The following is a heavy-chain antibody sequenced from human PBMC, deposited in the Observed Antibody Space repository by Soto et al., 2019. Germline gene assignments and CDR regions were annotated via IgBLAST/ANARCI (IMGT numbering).Heavy chain of an antibody. CDR2: ISYDGSNK. J-gene: IGHJ6*02. CDR3: AKDRTGTTYDYYYGMDV. D-gene: IGHD1-1*01. Sequence: GSLRLSCAASGFAFSYAWMSWVRQAPGKGLEWVAVISYDGSNKYYADSVKGRFTISRDNSKNTLYLQMNSLRAEDTAVYYCAKDRTGTTYDYYYGMDVWGQGTTVTVSS. V-gene: IGHV3-30*18. CDR1: GFAFSYAW.